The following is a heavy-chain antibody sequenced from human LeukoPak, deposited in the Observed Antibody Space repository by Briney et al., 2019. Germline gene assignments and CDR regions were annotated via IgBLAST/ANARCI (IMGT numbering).Heavy chain of an antibody. Sequence: VKVSCKTSGYTFMTYGITWVRQAPGQGLEWMGWISPYNGDTEYAQRIQGRVTMTTETSTGTAYMELRRLRPDDTAVYYCARVVAGGFKYYFDHWGQGTPVTVS. V-gene: IGHV1-18*01. CDR1: GYTFMTYG. CDR2: ISPYNGDT. CDR3: ARVVAGGFKYYFDH. D-gene: IGHD6-19*01. J-gene: IGHJ4*02.